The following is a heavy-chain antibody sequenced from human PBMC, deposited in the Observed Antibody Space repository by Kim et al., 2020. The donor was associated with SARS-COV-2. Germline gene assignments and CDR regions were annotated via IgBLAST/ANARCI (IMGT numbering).Heavy chain of an antibody. D-gene: IGHD4-17*01. Sequence: SVKVSCKASGGTFSSYAISWVRQAPGQGLEWMGGIIPIFGTANYAQKFQGRVTITADESTSTAYMELSSLRSEDTAVYYCASPNPFAGDNLFYYYYGMDVWGQGTTVTVSS. J-gene: IGHJ6*02. CDR3: ASPNPFAGDNLFYYYYGMDV. CDR1: GGTFSSYA. CDR2: IIPIFGTA. V-gene: IGHV1-69*13.